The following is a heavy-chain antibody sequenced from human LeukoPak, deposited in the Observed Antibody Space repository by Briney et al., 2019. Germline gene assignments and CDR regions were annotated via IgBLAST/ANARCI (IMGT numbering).Heavy chain of an antibody. V-gene: IGHV4-59*08. D-gene: IGHD3-10*01. J-gene: IGHJ4*02. CDR3: ARGRTYYYGSGTLIDY. CDR1: GGSISSYY. Sequence: SETLSLTCTVSGGSISSYYWSWIRQPPGKGLEWIGYIYYSGSTNYNPSLKSRVTISVDTSKNQFSLKLSSVTAADTAVYYCARGRTYYYGSGTLIDYWGQGTLVTVSS. CDR2: IYYSGST.